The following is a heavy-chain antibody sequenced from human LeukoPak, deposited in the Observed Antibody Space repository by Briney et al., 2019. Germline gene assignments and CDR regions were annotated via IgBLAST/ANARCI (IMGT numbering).Heavy chain of an antibody. CDR3: ATGRSSWYGREYYFDY. CDR1: GYTLTEVS. Sequence: ASVKVSCKVSGYTLTEVSMHWVRQGPGKGLEWMGGFDPEDGETIYAQKFQGRVTMTEDTSTDTAYMELSSLRSEDTAVYYCATGRSSWYGREYYFDYWGQATLVTVSS. D-gene: IGHD6-13*01. CDR2: FDPEDGET. J-gene: IGHJ4*02. V-gene: IGHV1-24*01.